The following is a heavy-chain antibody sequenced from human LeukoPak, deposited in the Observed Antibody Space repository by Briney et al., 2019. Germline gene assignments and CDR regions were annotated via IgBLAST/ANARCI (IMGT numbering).Heavy chain of an antibody. CDR2: IYENGGTT. D-gene: IGHD2-21*01. V-gene: IGHV3-23*01. J-gene: IGHJ4*02. Sequence: GGALRLSCVGSRFTFRSHATSWGLQAPEKGLEFVSGIYENGGTTYYADSVEGRFSISRDNSKNTLYLQMDSLRGEDTAVYYCAKDFRIGYSAHFDYWGQGALVTVSS. CDR3: AKDFRIGYSAHFDY. CDR1: RFTFRSHA.